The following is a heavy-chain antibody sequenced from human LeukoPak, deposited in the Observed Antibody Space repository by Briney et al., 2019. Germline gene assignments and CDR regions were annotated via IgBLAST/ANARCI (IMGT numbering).Heavy chain of an antibody. V-gene: IGHV4-39*07. J-gene: IGHJ3*02. Sequence: SETLSLNCTVSGGSISRNSDYWGWIRQPPGKGLEWIGSIYYGGSTYYNPSLKSRVTISVDTSKNQFSLKLSSVTAADTAVYYCASIRAAAGTFSAFDIWGQGTMVTVSS. CDR2: IYYGGST. CDR3: ASIRAAAGTFSAFDI. CDR1: GGSISRNSDY. D-gene: IGHD6-13*01.